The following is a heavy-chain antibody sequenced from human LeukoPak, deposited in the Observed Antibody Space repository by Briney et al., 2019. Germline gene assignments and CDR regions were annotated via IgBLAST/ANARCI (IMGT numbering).Heavy chain of an antibody. V-gene: IGHV3-30*02. D-gene: IGHD5-24*01. Sequence: PGGSLRLSCAASGFTFSSYGMHWVRQAPGKGLEWVAFIRYEGSNKYYADSVKGRFTISRDNSKNTLYLQMNSLRAEDTAVYYCAKETIEDGYGDYWGQGTLVTVSS. J-gene: IGHJ4*02. CDR3: AKETIEDGYGDY. CDR2: IRYEGSNK. CDR1: GFTFSSYG.